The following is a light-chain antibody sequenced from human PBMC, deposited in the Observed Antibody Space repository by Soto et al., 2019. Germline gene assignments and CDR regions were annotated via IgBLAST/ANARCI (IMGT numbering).Light chain of an antibody. CDR1: QSVNNN. J-gene: IGKJ5*01. Sequence: EIMMTQSPATLSVSPGERATLSCRASQSVNNNLAWYQQKPGQAPRLLIYGASTRATGIPARFSGSGSGTEFTLSISSLQSEDSAVYYCQQYNNWPPITFGQGTRLEIK. CDR2: GAS. V-gene: IGKV3D-15*01. CDR3: QQYNNWPPIT.